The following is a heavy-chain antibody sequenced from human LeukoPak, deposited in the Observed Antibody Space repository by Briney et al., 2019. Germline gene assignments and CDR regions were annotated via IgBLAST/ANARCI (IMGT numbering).Heavy chain of an antibody. CDR3: AKIGAVAGHFDY. J-gene: IGHJ4*02. Sequence: GGSLRLSCAASGFTFSSYGMHWVRQPPGRGLEWVAFIRYDGSDKYYADSVKGPFTISRDNSKNTLYLQMNSLRGEDTAVYYCAKIGAVAGHFDYWGQGTLVTVSS. CDR2: IRYDGSDK. D-gene: IGHD6-19*01. V-gene: IGHV3-30*02. CDR1: GFTFSSYG.